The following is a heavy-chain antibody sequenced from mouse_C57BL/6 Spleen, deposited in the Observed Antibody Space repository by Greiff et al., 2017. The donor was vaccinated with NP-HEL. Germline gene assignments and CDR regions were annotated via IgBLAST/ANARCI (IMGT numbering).Heavy chain of an antibody. Sequence: VQGVESGAELVKPGASVKISCKASGYAFSSYWMNWVKQRPGKGLEWIGQIYPGDGDTNYNGKFKGKATLTADKSSSTAYMQLSSLTSEDSAVYFCARKSVPYYAMDYWGQGTSVTVSS. CDR1: GYAFSSYW. CDR3: ARKSVPYYAMDY. D-gene: IGHD5-1*01. J-gene: IGHJ4*01. V-gene: IGHV1-80*01. CDR2: IYPGDGDT.